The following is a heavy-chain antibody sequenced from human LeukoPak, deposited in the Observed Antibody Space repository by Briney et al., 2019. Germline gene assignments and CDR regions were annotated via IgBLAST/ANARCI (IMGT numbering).Heavy chain of an antibody. CDR1: GDSVSSNSVT. CDR2: TYYRSTWYN. CDR3: ARRLTQYDCFDP. J-gene: IGHJ5*02. D-gene: IGHD2-2*01. V-gene: IGHV6-1*01. Sequence: SQALSLTCAISGDSVSSNSVTWNWIRQSPSRGLEWLGRTYYRSTWYNDYAVSVRGRITVNPDTSKNQFSLHLNSVTPEDTAVYYCARRLTQYDCFDPWGQGILVTVSS.